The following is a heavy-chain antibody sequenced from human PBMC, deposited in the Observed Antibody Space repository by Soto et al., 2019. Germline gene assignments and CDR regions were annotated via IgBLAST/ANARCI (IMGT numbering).Heavy chain of an antibody. CDR1: GFTFSNHA. V-gene: IGHV3-23*01. J-gene: IGHJ4*02. CDR2: FTTSGDFT. CDR3: ARLVTD. D-gene: IGHD4-4*01. Sequence: EVQLLDSGGALVQPGGSLRLSCATSGFTFSNHAMSWVRQAPGKGLEWVSTFTTSGDFTYYADSVKGRFTTSRDNSKSTLYLQMNSLRVEDTAVYYYARLVTDWGQGTLVTVSS.